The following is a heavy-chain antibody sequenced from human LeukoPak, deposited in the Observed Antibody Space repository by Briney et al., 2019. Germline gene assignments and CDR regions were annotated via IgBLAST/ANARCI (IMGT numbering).Heavy chain of an antibody. CDR1: GGSISSGGYY. CDR3: ARLYYYDSSGYYWFDP. CDR2: IYYSGST. V-gene: IGHV4-31*03. J-gene: IGHJ5*02. Sequence: PSQTLSLTCTVSGGSISSGGYYWSWIRQHPGKGLEWIGYIYYSGSTYYNPSLKSRVTIPVDTSKNQFSLKLSSVTAADTAVYYCARLYYYDSSGYYWFDPWGQGTLVTVSS. D-gene: IGHD3-22*01.